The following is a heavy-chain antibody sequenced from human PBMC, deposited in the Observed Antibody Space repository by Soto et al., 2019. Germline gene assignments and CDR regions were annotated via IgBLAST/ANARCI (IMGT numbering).Heavy chain of an antibody. D-gene: IGHD4-17*01. CDR3: AREGSDGANDAFDI. CDR2: IYYSGST. CDR1: GGSISSYY. V-gene: IGHV4-59*12. J-gene: IGHJ3*02. Sequence: SETLSLTCTVSGGSISSYYWSWIRQPPGKGLEWIGYIYYSGSTNYNPSLKSRVTISVDTSKNRFSLKLSSVTAADTAVYYCAREGSDGANDAFDIWGRGTTVTVSS.